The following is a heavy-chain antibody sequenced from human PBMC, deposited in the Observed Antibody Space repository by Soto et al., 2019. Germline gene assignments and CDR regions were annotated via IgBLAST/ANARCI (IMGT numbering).Heavy chain of an antibody. D-gene: IGHD1-26*01. CDR3: ARVRRAPYYYYMDA. V-gene: IGHV4-34*01. CDR2: INHSGST. CDR1: GGSFSGYD. Sequence: PSETLSLTRAVYGGSFSGYDWSLIRPPPGKGLEWIGEINHSGSTNYNPSLKSRVTISVDTSKNQFSLKLSSVTAADTAVYYCARVRRAPYYYYMDAWGKGTTVTVSS. J-gene: IGHJ6*03.